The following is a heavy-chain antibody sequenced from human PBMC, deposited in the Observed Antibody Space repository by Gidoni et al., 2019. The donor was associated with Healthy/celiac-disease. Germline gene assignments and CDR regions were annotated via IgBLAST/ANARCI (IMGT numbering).Heavy chain of an antibody. CDR2: ISYDGSNK. CDR3: ARPSITMIVGSLVSWYFDL. V-gene: IGHV3-30*01. J-gene: IGHJ2*01. Sequence: QVQLVESGGGVVQPGRSLRLSCAASGLTFSSYAMPWVRQAPGKGLEWVAVISYDGSNKYYADSVKGRFTISRDNSKNTLYLQMNSLRAEDTAVYYCARPSITMIVGSLVSWYFDLWGRGTLVTVSS. CDR1: GLTFSSYA. D-gene: IGHD3-22*01.